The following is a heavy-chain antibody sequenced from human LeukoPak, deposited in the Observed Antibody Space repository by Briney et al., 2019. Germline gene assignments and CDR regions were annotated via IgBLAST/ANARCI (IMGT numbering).Heavy chain of an antibody. J-gene: IGHJ3*02. CDR3: ARDDALGDDALDI. CDR1: GFTFSSYG. CDR2: ILNDGSQE. Sequence: GSLRLSCAASGFTFSSYGMHWVRQAPGKGLEWVAVILNDGSQEKYADSVKGRFTISRDNSKNTLFLQMNSLRAEDTAVYYCARDDALGDDALDIWGQGTMVTVSS. D-gene: IGHD3-16*01. V-gene: IGHV3-33*01.